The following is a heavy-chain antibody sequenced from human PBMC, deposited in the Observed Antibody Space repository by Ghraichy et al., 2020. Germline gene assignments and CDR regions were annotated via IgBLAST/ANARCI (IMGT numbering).Heavy chain of an antibody. Sequence: SETLSLTCTVSSGSIISSAFYWGWIRQPPGKGLEWIGSIHYSGRTYNNPSIKSRVTVSADTSKNQFSLRLSSVTTTDTAVYYCARHSHYYYGMDVWGQGTTVTVSS. CDR1: SGSIISSAFY. CDR3: ARHSHYYYGMDV. V-gene: IGHV4-39*01. J-gene: IGHJ6*02. CDR2: IHYSGRT. D-gene: IGHD4-11*01.